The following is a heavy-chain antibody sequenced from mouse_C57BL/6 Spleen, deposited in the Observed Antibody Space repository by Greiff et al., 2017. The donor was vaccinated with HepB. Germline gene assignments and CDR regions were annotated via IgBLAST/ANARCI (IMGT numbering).Heavy chain of an antibody. CDR1: GYTFTDYY. V-gene: IGHV1-19*01. Sequence: EVQLQESGPVLVKPGASVKMSCKASGYTFTDYYMNWVKQSHGKSLEWIGVINPYNGGTSYNQKFKGKATLTVDKSSSTAYMELNSLTSEDSAVYYCARRRTNWGYFDYWGQGTTLTVSS. D-gene: IGHD4-1*01. CDR3: ARRRTNWGYFDY. J-gene: IGHJ2*01. CDR2: INPYNGGT.